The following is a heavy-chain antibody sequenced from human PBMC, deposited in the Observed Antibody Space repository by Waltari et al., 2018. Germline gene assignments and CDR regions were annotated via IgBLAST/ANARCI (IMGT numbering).Heavy chain of an antibody. Sequence: EVQLVESGGGLVQPGGSLKLSCAASGFTFSKYWMHWVRQARGKGLVSVAHINMDGRIRNYAESVKGRFTISRDNAKSTLFLQMNSLRGEDTAIYYCVLYSSELLGDYWGQGTLVTVSS. CDR2: INMDGRIR. J-gene: IGHJ4*02. V-gene: IGHV3-74*01. D-gene: IGHD6-19*01. CDR3: VLYSSELLGDY. CDR1: GFTFSKYW.